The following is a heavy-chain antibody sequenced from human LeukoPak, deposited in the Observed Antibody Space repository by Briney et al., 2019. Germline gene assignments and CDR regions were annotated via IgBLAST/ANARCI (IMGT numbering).Heavy chain of an antibody. V-gene: IGHV3-23*01. CDR1: GFSFRSYA. CDR3: ARDLYADFWSGSVFDY. Sequence: GGSLRLSCEASGFSFRSYATTWVRQAPGKGLEWVSGISGSGGSTYYAGSVKGRFTISRDISKNTLYLQMNSLRAEDTAVYYCARDLYADFWSGSVFDYWGRGTLVTVSS. D-gene: IGHD3-3*01. CDR2: ISGSGGST. J-gene: IGHJ4*02.